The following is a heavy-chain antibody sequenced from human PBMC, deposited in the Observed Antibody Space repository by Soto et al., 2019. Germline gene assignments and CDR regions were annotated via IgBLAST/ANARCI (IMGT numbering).Heavy chain of an antibody. CDR3: ARDLGGWPDY. Sequence: ASVKVSCKASGYTFTSYATHWVRQAPGQRLEWMGWINAGSGNTKYSQKFQDRVTITRDTSASTAYMELSSLRSEDTAVYYCARDLGGWPDYWGQGTLVTVSS. J-gene: IGHJ4*02. D-gene: IGHD6-19*01. V-gene: IGHV1-3*01. CDR2: INAGSGNT. CDR1: GYTFTSYA.